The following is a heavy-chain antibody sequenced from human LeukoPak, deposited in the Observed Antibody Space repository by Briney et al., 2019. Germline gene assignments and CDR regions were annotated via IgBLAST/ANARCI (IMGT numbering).Heavy chain of an antibody. D-gene: IGHD3-16*02. CDR3: ARARDYVWGSYRYWYFDL. J-gene: IGHJ2*01. V-gene: IGHV4-59*01. CDR1: GXSXXSYY. Sequence: SETLSLTCTVSGXSXXSYYXXXXXXPPXKGLEWIGYINXXGSXNYIPSLXXRXSISVDTSKNQFSLTLSSVTAADTAVYYCARARDYVWGSYRYWYFDLWGRGTLVTVSS. CDR2: INXXGSX.